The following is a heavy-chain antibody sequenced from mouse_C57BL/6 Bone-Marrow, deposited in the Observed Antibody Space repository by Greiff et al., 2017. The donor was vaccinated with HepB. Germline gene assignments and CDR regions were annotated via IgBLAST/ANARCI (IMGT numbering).Heavy chain of an antibody. CDR3: ARSDYYGSSRDFDY. Sequence: QVQLQQSGAELARPGASVKLSCKASGYTFTSYGISWVKQRTGQGLEWIGEIYPRSGNTYYNEKFKGKATLTADTSSSTAYMELRSLTSEDSAVYFCARSDYYGSSRDFDYWGQGTTLTVSS. CDR2: IYPRSGNT. D-gene: IGHD1-1*01. CDR1: GYTFTSYG. V-gene: IGHV1-81*01. J-gene: IGHJ2*01.